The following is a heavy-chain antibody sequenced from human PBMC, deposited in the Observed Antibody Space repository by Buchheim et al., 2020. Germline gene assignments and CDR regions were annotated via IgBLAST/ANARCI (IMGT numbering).Heavy chain of an antibody. CDR3: ARGGSVHWFDP. V-gene: IGHV4-61*02. CDR2: IYTSGST. J-gene: IGHJ5*02. CDR1: GGSISSGSYY. Sequence: QVQLQESGPGLVKPSQTLSLTCTVSGGSISSGSYYWSWIRQPAGKGLEWIGRIYTSGSTNYNPSLKSRVTISVDTSKNQFSLKLSSVTAADTAVYYCARGGSVHWFDPWGQGTL. D-gene: IGHD1-26*01.